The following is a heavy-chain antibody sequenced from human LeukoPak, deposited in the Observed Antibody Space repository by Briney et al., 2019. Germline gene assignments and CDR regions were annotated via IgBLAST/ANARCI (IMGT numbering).Heavy chain of an antibody. J-gene: IGHJ4*02. V-gene: IGHV1-2*06. CDR1: GYTFTGYY. D-gene: IGHD2-15*01. CDR3: ARDGGSWHHPFYYFDY. Sequence: VASVKVSCKASGYTFTGYYIHWVRQAPGQGLEWMGRVNPNNGGTNYAQKFKGRVTMTRDTSISTAYMELSRLRSDDTAVYYCARDGGSWHHPFYYFDYWGQGTLVTVSS. CDR2: VNPNNGGT.